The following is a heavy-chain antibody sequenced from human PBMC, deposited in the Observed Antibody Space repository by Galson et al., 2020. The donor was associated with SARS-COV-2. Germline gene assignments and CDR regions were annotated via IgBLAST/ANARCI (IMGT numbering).Heavy chain of an antibody. Sequence: GESLKISCAASGFTFSSYWMHWVRQAPGKGLVWVARINTDVSSTSYADSVKGRFTISRDNAKNTLYMQMNSLRAEDTAVYYCASSNPYYDILTVYLPLFDYWGQGTLVTVSS. CDR3: ASSNPYYDILTVYLPLFDY. CDR1: GFTFSSYW. V-gene: IGHV3-74*01. CDR2: INTDVSST. J-gene: IGHJ4*02. D-gene: IGHD3-9*01.